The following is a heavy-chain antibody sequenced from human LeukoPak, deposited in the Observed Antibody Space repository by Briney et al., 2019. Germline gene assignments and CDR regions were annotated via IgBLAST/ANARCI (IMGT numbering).Heavy chain of an antibody. J-gene: IGHJ5*02. CDR1: GYTFTSYY. Sequence: ASVKVSCKASGYTFTSYYMHWVRQAPGQGLEWMGIINPSGGSTSYAQKFQGRVTMTRDTSTSTVYTELSSLRSGDTAVYYCARGGGGYGDYTPWGQGTLVTVSS. V-gene: IGHV1-46*01. CDR3: ARGGGGYGDYTP. D-gene: IGHD4-17*01. CDR2: INPSGGST.